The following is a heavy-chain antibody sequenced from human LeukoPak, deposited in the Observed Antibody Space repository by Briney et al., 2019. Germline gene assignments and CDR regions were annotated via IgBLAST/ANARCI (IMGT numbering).Heavy chain of an antibody. Sequence: PSETLSLTCTVSGGSISSSSYYWGWLRQPPGKGREWIRGIYYSGGTYYNPSLKSRVTISVDTSKNQFSLKVSSVTAADAAVYYCARRELLSTPDAFDIWGQGTMVTVSS. V-gene: IGHV4-39*01. CDR3: ARRELLSTPDAFDI. CDR1: GGSISSSSYY. J-gene: IGHJ3*02. CDR2: IYYSGGT. D-gene: IGHD3-10*01.